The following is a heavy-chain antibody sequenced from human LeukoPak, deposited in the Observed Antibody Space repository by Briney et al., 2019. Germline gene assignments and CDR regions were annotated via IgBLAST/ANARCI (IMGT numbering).Heavy chain of an antibody. CDR2: LYYSENP. Sequence: PSETLSLTCTVSGGSISDYHGGWIRQAPGKGLEWIGYLYYSENPKYNPSLKSRISISADTSRNHFSLTLRSVNAVDTAMYYCARVHGSGSFGDWGQGTLVIVSS. V-gene: IGHV4-59*01. CDR1: GGSISDYH. CDR3: ARVHGSGSFGD. D-gene: IGHD3-10*01. J-gene: IGHJ4*02.